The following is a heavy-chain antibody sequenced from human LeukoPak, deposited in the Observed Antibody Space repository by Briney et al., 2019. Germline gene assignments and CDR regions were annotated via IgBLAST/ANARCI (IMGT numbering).Heavy chain of an antibody. J-gene: IGHJ4*02. CDR3: ARVGPETAFDY. V-gene: IGHV3-64*02. CDR2: INYKGGTT. CDR1: GFTLSSFS. Sequence: GGSLRLSCAASGFTLSSFSMHWVRQSPGRGLEYVSAINYKGGTTYYADSVKGRFTISRDNSKNTLYLQMASLRGEDMAVYYCARVGPETAFDYWGQGTLITVSS. D-gene: IGHD1-14*01.